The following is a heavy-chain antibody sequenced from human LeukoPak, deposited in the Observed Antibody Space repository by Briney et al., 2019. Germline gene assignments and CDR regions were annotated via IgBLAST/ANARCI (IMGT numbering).Heavy chain of an antibody. D-gene: IGHD3-22*01. CDR3: AKGRYESSGFNWAA. V-gene: IGHV3-11*01. CDR1: GFTFSDYY. CDR2: ISSSGSTI. J-gene: IGHJ4*02. Sequence: GGSLRLSCAASGFTFSDYYMSWIRQAPGKGLEWVSYISSSGSTIYYADSVKGRFTISRDNSKNTLYLQMNSLRAEDTAVYYCAKGRYESSGFNWAAWGQGTLVTVSS.